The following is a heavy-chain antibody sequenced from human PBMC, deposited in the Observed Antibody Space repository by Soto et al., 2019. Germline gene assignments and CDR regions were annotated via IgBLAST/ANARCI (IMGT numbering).Heavy chain of an antibody. J-gene: IGHJ6*03. Sequence: GGSLRLSXAASGFTLNTYGSYWFPQAPGKGLEWGGVPWYEVSYNDYPDDLKRRFTIARDNCRNTLYLQMTSLRAEDTAVYYCSRGYPLWSPYFYYYMDVWGQGTTVTVSS. D-gene: IGHD5-18*01. CDR1: GFTLNTYG. V-gene: IGHV3-33*07. CDR2: PWYEVSYN. CDR3: SRGYPLWSPYFYYYMDV.